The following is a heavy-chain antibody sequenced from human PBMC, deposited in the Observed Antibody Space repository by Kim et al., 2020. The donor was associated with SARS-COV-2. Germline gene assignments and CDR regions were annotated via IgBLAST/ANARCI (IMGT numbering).Heavy chain of an antibody. J-gene: IGHJ6*03. Sequence: GGSLRLSCAASGFTFSNAWMSWVRQAPGKGLEWVGRIKSKTDGGTTDYAAPVKGRFTISRDDSKNTLYLQTNSLKTEDTAVYYCSRTYYYGSGSYKRRDYYYYYMDVWGKGTTVTVSS. CDR2: IKSKTDGGTT. V-gene: IGHV3-15*01. CDR3: SRTYYYGSGSYKRRDYYYYYMDV. D-gene: IGHD3-10*01. CDR1: GFTFSNAW.